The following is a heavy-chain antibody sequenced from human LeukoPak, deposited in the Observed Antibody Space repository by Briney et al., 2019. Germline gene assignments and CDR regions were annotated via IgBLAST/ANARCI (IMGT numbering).Heavy chain of an antibody. Sequence: GASVKVSCKASGYTFTDYYMHWVRQAPGQGLEWMGWINPRSGGTNYAQRFQGRVTMTRDTSISAAYMDLSRLIPDDTAVYYCARFDQVSETAGGYWGQGTLVTVSS. D-gene: IGHD5/OR15-5a*01. CDR1: GYTFTDYY. J-gene: IGHJ4*02. CDR3: ARFDQVSETAGGY. CDR2: INPRSGGT. V-gene: IGHV1-2*02.